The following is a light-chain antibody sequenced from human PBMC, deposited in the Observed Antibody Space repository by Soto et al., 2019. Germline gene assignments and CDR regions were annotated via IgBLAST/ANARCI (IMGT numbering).Light chain of an antibody. CDR2: GAS. CDR1: QSVSSN. CDR3: QQYNNWPPFT. J-gene: IGKJ3*01. V-gene: IGKV3-15*01. Sequence: EIVMTQSPATLSVSPGERATLSCRASQSVSSNLAWYQQKPGQAPRRLIYGASTRATGTPARFSGSGSGTDFTLTISSLQSEDFAVYYCQQYNNWPPFTFGPGTKVDIK.